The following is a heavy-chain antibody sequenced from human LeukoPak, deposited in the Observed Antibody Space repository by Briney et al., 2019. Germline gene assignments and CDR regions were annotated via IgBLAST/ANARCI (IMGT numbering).Heavy chain of an antibody. J-gene: IGHJ4*02. CDR3: VRDSSGYYPIFDY. CDR1: GYSISSGYY. Sequence: SETLSLTCTVSGYSISSGYYWGWIRQPPGKGLEWIGSVYESGRTYYNPSLKSRVAISVDTSKNQFSLKLSYVTAADTAVYYCVRDSSGYYPIFDYRGQGTLVTVSS. D-gene: IGHD3-22*01. V-gene: IGHV4-38-2*02. CDR2: VYESGRT.